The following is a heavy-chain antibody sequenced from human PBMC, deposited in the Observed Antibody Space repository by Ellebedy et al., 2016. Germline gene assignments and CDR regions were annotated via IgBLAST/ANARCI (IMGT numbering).Heavy chain of an antibody. D-gene: IGHD4-23*01. Sequence: ASVKVSCXASGYTFLNYGVNWVRQAPGQGLEWMGGSNKRNHAQKLQGRVTMTTDTSRNTAYMELRSLRFDDTAVYYCARDTRDGVGTSEAFYDPWGQGTLVTV. CDR3: ARDTRDGVGTSEAFYDP. CDR2: SNKR. V-gene: IGHV1-18*01. J-gene: IGHJ5*02. CDR1: GYTFLNYG.